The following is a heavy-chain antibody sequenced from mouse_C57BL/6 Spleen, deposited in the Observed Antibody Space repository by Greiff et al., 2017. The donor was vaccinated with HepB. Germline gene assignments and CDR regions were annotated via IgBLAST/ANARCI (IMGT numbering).Heavy chain of an antibody. V-gene: IGHV3-1*01. Sequence: EVQLVESGPGMVKPSQSLSLTCTVTGYSITSGYDWHWIRHFPGNKLEWMGYISYSGSTNYNPSLKSRISITHDTSKNHFFLKLNSVTTEDTATYYCASQTAQWFAYWGQGTLVTVSA. CDR2: ISYSGST. CDR3: ASQTAQWFAY. CDR1: GYSITSGYD. D-gene: IGHD3-2*02. J-gene: IGHJ3*01.